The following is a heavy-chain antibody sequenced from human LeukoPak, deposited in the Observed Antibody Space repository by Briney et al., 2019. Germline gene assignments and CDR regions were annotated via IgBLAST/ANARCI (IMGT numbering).Heavy chain of an antibody. Sequence: ASVKVSCKASGYTFTSYDINWVRQATGQGLEWMGWMNPNSGNTGYAQKFQGRVTMTRNTSISTAYMELSSLRSEDTAVYYCARAAYSSSRYFSYYYYYMDVWGKGTTVTVSS. CDR1: GYTFTSYD. V-gene: IGHV1-8*01. J-gene: IGHJ6*03. D-gene: IGHD6-13*01. CDR2: MNPNSGNT. CDR3: ARAAYSSSRYFSYYYYYMDV.